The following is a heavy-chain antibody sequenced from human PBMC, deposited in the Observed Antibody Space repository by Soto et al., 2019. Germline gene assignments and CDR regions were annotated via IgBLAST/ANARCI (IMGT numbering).Heavy chain of an antibody. CDR1: GFTFSSYA. CDR3: AKNRASSVPAAGFPDAFDF. Sequence: EVQLLESGGGLVQPGGSLRLSCAASGFTFSSYAMSWVRQAPGKGLEWVSAISGSGGSTYYADSVKGRFTISRDNSKNTLDRQMNSLRAEDTAVYYCAKNRASSVPAAGFPDAFDFWGQGTMVTVSS. D-gene: IGHD6-13*01. J-gene: IGHJ3*01. V-gene: IGHV3-23*01. CDR2: ISGSGGST.